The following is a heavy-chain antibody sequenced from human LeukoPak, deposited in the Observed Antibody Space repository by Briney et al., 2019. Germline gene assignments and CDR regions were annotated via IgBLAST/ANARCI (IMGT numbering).Heavy chain of an antibody. V-gene: IGHV4-59*12. CDR1: GGSISSYY. J-gene: IGHJ4*02. D-gene: IGHD3-9*01. CDR2: IYYSGST. Sequence: SETLSLTCTVSGGSISSYYWSWIRQPPGKGLEWIGYIYYSGSTNYNPSLKSRVTISVDTSKNQFSLKLSSVTAADTAVYYCARDVQYYDILTGYYFASVYWGQGTLVTVSS. CDR3: ARDVQYYDILTGYYFASVY.